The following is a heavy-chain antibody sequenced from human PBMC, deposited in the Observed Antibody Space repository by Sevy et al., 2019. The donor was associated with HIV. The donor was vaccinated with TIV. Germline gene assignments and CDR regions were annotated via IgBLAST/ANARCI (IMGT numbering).Heavy chain of an antibody. J-gene: IGHJ4*02. V-gene: IGHV1-69*13. Sequence: ASVKVSCKASGGTFSSYAISWVRQAPGQGLEWMGGIIPIFGTANYAQKFQGRVTITADESTSTAYMELSSLRSEDTAVYYCARVGRRKNPSRPEYYFDYWGQVTLVTVSS. CDR2: IIPIFGTA. D-gene: IGHD6-6*01. CDR1: GGTFSSYA. CDR3: ARVGRRKNPSRPEYYFDY.